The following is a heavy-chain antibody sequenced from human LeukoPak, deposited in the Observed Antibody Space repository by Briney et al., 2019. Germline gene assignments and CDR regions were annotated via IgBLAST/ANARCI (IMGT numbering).Heavy chain of an antibody. Sequence: PGGSLRLSCAASGFTVSSNHMNWVRQAPGKGLEWVSLTYSGGSTYYADSVKGRFTISRDSSKNTLYLQMNNLRAEDTAVYYCARVLSGMDVWGQGTMVTVSS. CDR2: TYSGGST. CDR3: ARVLSGMDV. CDR1: GFTVSSNH. J-gene: IGHJ6*02. V-gene: IGHV3-53*01.